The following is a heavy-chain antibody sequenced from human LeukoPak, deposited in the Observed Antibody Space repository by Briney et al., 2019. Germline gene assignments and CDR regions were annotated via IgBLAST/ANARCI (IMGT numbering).Heavy chain of an antibody. V-gene: IGHV3-23*01. Sequence: GGSLRLSCVASGFSFSSFAMSWVRQAPGKGPELEWVSAISGIGDNPYYADSVRGRFTISRDNSRNTLFLHMNSLRAEDTALYYCARDLRLNLNDALGQWGHGTLVTVSS. CDR2: ISGIGDNP. D-gene: IGHD1-20*01. CDR1: GFSFSSFA. J-gene: IGHJ4*01. CDR3: ARDLRLNLNDALGQ.